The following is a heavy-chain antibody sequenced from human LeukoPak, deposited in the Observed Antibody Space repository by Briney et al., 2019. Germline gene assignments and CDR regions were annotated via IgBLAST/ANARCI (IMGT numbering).Heavy chain of an antibody. CDR3: ARRVGYCSSTSCYILSDY. CDR1: GGSISSSSYY. V-gene: IGHV4-39*01. D-gene: IGHD2-2*02. Sequence: PSETLSLTCTVSGGSISSSSYYWGWIRQPPGKGLEWLGSIYYSGSTYYNPYLKSRVTISVDTSKNQFSLKLSSVTAADTAVYYCARRVGYCSSTSCYILSDYWGQGTLVTVSS. CDR2: IYYSGST. J-gene: IGHJ4*02.